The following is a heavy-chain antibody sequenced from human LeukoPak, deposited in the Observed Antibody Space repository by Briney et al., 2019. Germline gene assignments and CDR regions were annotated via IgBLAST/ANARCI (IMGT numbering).Heavy chain of an antibody. CDR3: ARDVCYMDV. D-gene: IGHD5/OR15-5a*01. J-gene: IGHJ6*03. CDR2: IKQDGREK. V-gene: IGHV3-7*01. CDR1: GFTFSSYW. Sequence: GGSLRLSCAASGFTFSSYWMSWVRHAPGKGLEWVANIKQDGREKYYMDSVKGRFTISRDNAKNSLYLQMNSPRAEDTAVYYCARDVCYMDVWGKGTTVTVSS.